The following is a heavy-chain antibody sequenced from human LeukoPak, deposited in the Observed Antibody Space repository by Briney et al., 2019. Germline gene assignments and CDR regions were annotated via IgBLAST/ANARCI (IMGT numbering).Heavy chain of an antibody. CDR1: GGSISSGDYY. V-gene: IGHV4-30-4*01. CDR3: ARATDVYSFDY. CDR2: IYYSGRT. Sequence: TSSETLSLTCTVSGGSISSGDYYWSWIRQSPGKGLEWIGYIYYSGRTYYNPSLKSRVTISVDTSKNQFSLKLSSVTAADTAVYYCARATDVYSFDYWGQGTLVTVSS. J-gene: IGHJ4*02.